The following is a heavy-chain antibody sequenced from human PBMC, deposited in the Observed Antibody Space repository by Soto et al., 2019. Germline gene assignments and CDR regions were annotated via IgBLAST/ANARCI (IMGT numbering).Heavy chain of an antibody. Sequence: QVQLVQSGAEVKKPGASVKVSCKASGYTFTSYAMHWVRQAPGQRLEWMGWINAGNGNTKYSQKFQGRVTITRDTSASTAYMELSSLRSEDTAVYYCARDQGGASLYSYGMDVWGQGTKVTVSS. J-gene: IGHJ6*02. V-gene: IGHV1-3*01. D-gene: IGHD1-26*01. CDR3: ARDQGGASLYSYGMDV. CDR2: INAGNGNT. CDR1: GYTFTSYA.